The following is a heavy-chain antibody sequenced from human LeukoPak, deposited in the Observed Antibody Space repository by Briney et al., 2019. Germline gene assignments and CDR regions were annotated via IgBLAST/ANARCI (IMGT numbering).Heavy chain of an antibody. V-gene: IGHV4-34*01. CDR2: INHSGST. CDR3: ARSPCSGGSCYSGADFGAFDI. J-gene: IGHJ3*02. Sequence: SETLPLTCAVYGGSFSGYYWSWIRQPPGKGLEWIGEINHSGSTNYNPSLKSRVTISVDTSKNQFSLKLSSVTAADTAVYYCARSPCSGGSCYSGADFGAFDIWGQGTMVTVSS. D-gene: IGHD2-15*01. CDR1: GGSFSGYY.